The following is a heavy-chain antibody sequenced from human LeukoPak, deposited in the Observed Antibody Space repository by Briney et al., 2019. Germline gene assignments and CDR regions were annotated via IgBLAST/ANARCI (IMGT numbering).Heavy chain of an antibody. CDR3: ARDNSGSLDF. CDR2: LYNGDKT. J-gene: IGHJ4*02. D-gene: IGHD6-19*01. V-gene: IGHV3-53*01. CDR1: GFAVNSYF. Sequence: GGSLRLSCAASGFAVNSYFMTWVRQFAGKGLQWVSILYNGDKTYYVDSVRGRFTISRDISKNTLYLQMNSLRAEDTAVYYCARDNSGSLDFWGQGTLVTVSS.